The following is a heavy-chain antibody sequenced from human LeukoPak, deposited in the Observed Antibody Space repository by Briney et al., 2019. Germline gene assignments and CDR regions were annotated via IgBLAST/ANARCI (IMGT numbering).Heavy chain of an antibody. CDR1: GGSFSGYY. CDR3: ARRRRWLQWSYFDY. J-gene: IGHJ4*02. V-gene: IGHV4-34*01. CDR2: INHSEST. D-gene: IGHD5-24*01. Sequence: SETLSLTCAVYGGSFSGYYWSWIRQPPGKGLEWIGEINHSESTSYNPSLKSRVTISVDTSKNQFSLKLSSVTAADTAVYYCARRRRWLQWSYFDYWGQGTLVTVSS.